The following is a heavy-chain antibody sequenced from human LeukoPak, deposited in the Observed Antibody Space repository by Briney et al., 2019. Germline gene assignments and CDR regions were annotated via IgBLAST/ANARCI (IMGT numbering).Heavy chain of an antibody. D-gene: IGHD3-3*01. CDR1: GGSISSYY. CDR2: IYYSGST. Sequence: SETLSLTCTASGGSISSYYWSWIRQPPGKGLEWIGYIYYSGSTNYNPSLKSRVTISVDTSKNQFSLKLSSVTAADTAVYYCARTTYYDFWSGRGAFDIWGQGTMVTVSS. J-gene: IGHJ3*02. V-gene: IGHV4-59*01. CDR3: ARTTYYDFWSGRGAFDI.